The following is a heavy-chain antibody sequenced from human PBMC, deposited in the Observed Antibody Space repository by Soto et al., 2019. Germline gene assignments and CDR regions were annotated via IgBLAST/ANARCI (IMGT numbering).Heavy chain of an antibody. CDR1: GWPLSSGGFY. Sequence: TPSPPSPVSGWPLSSGGFYWGWIRPHPGKGMEWIGYIYYSGSTYYNPSLRDRITISQDTSERQFSLNLRLVTAADTAVYYCARLRIATNNYKWFDPWGQGTLVTVSS. J-gene: IGHJ5*02. CDR2: IYYSGST. V-gene: IGHV4-31*03. D-gene: IGHD2-21*01. CDR3: ARLRIATNNYKWFDP.